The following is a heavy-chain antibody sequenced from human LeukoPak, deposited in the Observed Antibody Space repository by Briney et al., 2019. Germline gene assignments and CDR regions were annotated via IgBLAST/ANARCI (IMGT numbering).Heavy chain of an antibody. CDR1: GYTFTSYY. V-gene: IGHV1-46*01. CDR2: INPSGGSR. D-gene: IGHD4-17*01. J-gene: IGHJ3*02. Sequence: ASVKVSCKASGYTFTSYYMHWLRQAPGHGLEWMGIINPSGGSRIYAQKFQGRVTITRATSTSTVYMELSRLRSEDTAVYYCARPRLDYGDYLQSDDAFDIWGRGTMVTVSS. CDR3: ARPRLDYGDYLQSDDAFDI.